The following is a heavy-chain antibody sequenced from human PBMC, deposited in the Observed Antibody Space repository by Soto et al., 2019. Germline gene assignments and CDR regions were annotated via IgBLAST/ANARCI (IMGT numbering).Heavy chain of an antibody. CDR2: IYDSGST. V-gene: IGHV4-59*12. Sequence: SETLSLTCTVSGGSISNYYWSWVRQPPGKGLEWIGYIYDSGSTNYNPSLKSRVTISVDTSKNQFSLKLSSVTAADTAVYYCTRGLSNPGWFDPWGQGTLVTVSS. CDR1: GGSISNYY. D-gene: IGHD4-4*01. J-gene: IGHJ5*02. CDR3: TRGLSNPGWFDP.